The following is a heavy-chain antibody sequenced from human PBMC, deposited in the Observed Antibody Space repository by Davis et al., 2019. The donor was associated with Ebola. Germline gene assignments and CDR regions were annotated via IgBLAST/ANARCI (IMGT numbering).Heavy chain of an antibody. CDR2: INYSGST. J-gene: IGHJ6*02. CDR3: AGQWDPLRVWHV. CDR1: GGSISSGGHY. V-gene: IGHV4-39*07. D-gene: IGHD1-26*01. Sequence: MPSETLSLTCTVSGGSISSGGHYWGWIRQPPGKGLEWIGSINYSGSTYYNPPLESRVTMSLDRSKNQFSLKLDTLTAADTAVYYCAGQWDPLRVWHVWGQGTTVTVSS.